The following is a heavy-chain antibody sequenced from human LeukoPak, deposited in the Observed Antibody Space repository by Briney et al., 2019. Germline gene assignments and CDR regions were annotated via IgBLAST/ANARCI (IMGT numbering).Heavy chain of an antibody. D-gene: IGHD4-23*01. Sequence: PGGSLRLSCAASGFTFSNYWMHWVRQAPGKGLVWVSRINSDGSSTNYADSVKGRFTISRDNARNSLYLQMNSLRAEDTALYYCARDGDTVLTRGYYYYMDVWGKGTTVTVSS. CDR2: INSDGSST. J-gene: IGHJ6*03. CDR1: GFTFSNYW. CDR3: ARDGDTVLTRGYYYYMDV. V-gene: IGHV3-74*01.